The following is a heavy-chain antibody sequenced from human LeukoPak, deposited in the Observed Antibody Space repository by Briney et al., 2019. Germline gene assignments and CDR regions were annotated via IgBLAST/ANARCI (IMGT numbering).Heavy chain of an antibody. J-gene: IGHJ6*02. CDR1: GYTFTSYG. V-gene: IGHV1-18*01. CDR2: IGAYNGNT. Sequence: ASVKVSCKASGYTFTSYGISWVRQAPGQGLEWMGWIGAYNGNTNYAQKLQGRVTMTTDTSTSTAYMELRSLRSDDTAVYYCARDIVVVPAARIKYYYYGMDVWGQGTTVTVSS. CDR3: ARDIVVVPAARIKYYYYGMDV. D-gene: IGHD2-2*01.